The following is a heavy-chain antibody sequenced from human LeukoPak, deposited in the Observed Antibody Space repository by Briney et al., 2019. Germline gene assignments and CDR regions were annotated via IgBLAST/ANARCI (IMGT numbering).Heavy chain of an antibody. CDR3: ARDPNATPYYYGPGDYYFDY. V-gene: IGHV3-21*01. J-gene: IGHJ4*02. CDR2: ISTSSRYI. Sequence: GGSLRLSCAVSGFTFSSYSINWVRQAPGKGLEWVASISTSSRYIYYADSVKGRFTISRDNAKNLLYLQMKSLRVEDTAVYYCARDPNATPYYYGPGDYYFDYWGQGTLVTVSS. CDR1: GFTFSSYS. D-gene: IGHD3-10*01.